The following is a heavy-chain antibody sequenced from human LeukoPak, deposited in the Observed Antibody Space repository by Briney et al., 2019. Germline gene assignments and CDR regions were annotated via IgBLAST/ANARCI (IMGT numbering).Heavy chain of an antibody. CDR1: GGSISSSSYY. CDR3: ARDCTTYDTLTGYYPGLWFDP. CDR2: IYYSGST. J-gene: IGHJ5*02. D-gene: IGHD3-9*01. V-gene: IGHV4-39*07. Sequence: PSETLSLTCTVSGGSISSSSYYWGWIRQPPGKGLEWIGSIYYSGSTYYNPSLKSRVTISVDTSKNQFSLKLSSVTAADTAVYYCARDCTTYDTLTGYYPGLWFDPWGQGTLVTVSS.